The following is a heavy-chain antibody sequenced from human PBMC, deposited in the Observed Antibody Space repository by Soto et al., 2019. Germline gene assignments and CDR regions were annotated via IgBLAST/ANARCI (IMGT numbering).Heavy chain of an antibody. D-gene: IGHD1-1*01. CDR2: IYPADSDT. CDR1: GYSFTNYW. V-gene: IGHV5-51*01. CDR3: ARQRAWNDAFDF. Sequence: LGESLKISCKGSGYSFTNYWIGWVRQMPGKGLEWMGLIYPADSDTRYSPSFQGQVTFSADKSLNTAYLQWNSLKTSDTAIYYCARQRAWNDAFDFWGQGFLVTVSS. J-gene: IGHJ4*02.